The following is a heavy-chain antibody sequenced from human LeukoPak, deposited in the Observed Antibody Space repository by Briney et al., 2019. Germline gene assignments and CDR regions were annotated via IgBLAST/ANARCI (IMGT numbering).Heavy chain of an antibody. V-gene: IGHV4-34*01. J-gene: IGHJ6*03. CDR2: INHSGST. D-gene: IGHD6-13*01. CDR3: AGVGRAAADYYYYYYYMDV. CDR1: GGSFSGYY. Sequence: SETLSLTCAVYGGSFSGYYWSWIRQPPGKGLEWIGEINHSGSTNYNPSLKSRVTISVDTSKNQFSLKLSSVTAADTAVYYCAGVGRAAADYYYYYYYMDVWGKGTTVTVSS.